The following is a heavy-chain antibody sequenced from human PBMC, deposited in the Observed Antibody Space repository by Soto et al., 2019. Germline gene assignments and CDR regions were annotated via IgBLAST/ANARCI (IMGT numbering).Heavy chain of an antibody. J-gene: IGHJ4*02. Sequence: PGGSLRLSCAASGVTFSNHRMHWVRQVPGKGLVWVSCIESDGSRTTYADSVKGRFTISRDNAKNTVYLQMNSLRVDDTAVYYCARDTKGLSYWGQGTLVTVSS. V-gene: IGHV3-74*01. CDR1: GVTFSNHR. D-gene: IGHD3-3*01. CDR3: ARDTKGLSY. CDR2: IESDGSRT.